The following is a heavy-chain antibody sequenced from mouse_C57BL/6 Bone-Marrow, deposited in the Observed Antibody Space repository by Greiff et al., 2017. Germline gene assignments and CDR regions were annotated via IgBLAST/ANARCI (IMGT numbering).Heavy chain of an antibody. Sequence: QVQLQQPGAELVKPGASVKLSCKASGYTFTSSWMHWVKQRPGQGLEWIGIIHPNSGSTNYNEKFKSTDTMTVDKSSSTAYMQLSSLTSEDSAVCYCARRRRWYVDVWGTGTTVTVSS. J-gene: IGHJ1*03. CDR3: ARRRRWYVDV. CDR2: IHPNSGST. V-gene: IGHV1-64*01. CDR1: GYTFTSSW.